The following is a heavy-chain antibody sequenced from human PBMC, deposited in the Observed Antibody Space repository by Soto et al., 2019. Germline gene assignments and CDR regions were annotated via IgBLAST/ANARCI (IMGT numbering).Heavy chain of an antibody. CDR1: GGSFSGYY. Sequence: SETLSLTCAVYGGSFSGYYWSWIRQPPGKGLEWIGEINHSGSTNYNPSLKSRVTISVDTSKNQFSLKLSSVTAADTAVYYCARDGMVYATFDYWGQGTLVTVS. J-gene: IGHJ4*02. CDR2: INHSGST. CDR3: ARDGMVYATFDY. V-gene: IGHV4-34*01. D-gene: IGHD2-8*01.